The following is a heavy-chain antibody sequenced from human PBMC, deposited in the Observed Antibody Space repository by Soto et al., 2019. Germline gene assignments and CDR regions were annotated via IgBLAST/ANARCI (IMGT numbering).Heavy chain of an antibody. V-gene: IGHV1-69*08. CDR3: ARDPGGAADDPTDY. Sequence: QVQLVQSGAEVKKPGSSVKVSCKASGGTFSSYTISWVRQAPGQGLEWMGRIIPILGIANYAQKFQGRVTITADKSTSTAYMELSSLRSEDTAVYYCARDPGGAADDPTDYWGQGTLVTVSS. CDR2: IIPILGIA. J-gene: IGHJ4*02. D-gene: IGHD6-13*01. CDR1: GGTFSSYT.